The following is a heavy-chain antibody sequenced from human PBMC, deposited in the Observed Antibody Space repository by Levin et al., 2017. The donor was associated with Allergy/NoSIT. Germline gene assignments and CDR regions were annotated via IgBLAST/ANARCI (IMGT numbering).Heavy chain of an antibody. CDR3: AREGSGSYYNPLFDY. J-gene: IGHJ4*02. CDR2: ISYDGSNK. Sequence: GGSLRLSCAASGFTFSSYAMHWVRQAPGKGLEWVAVISYDGSNKYYADSVKGRFTISRDNSKNTLYLQMNSLRAEDTAVYYCAREGSGSYYNPLFDYWGQGTLVTVSS. D-gene: IGHD3-10*01. CDR1: GFTFSSYA. V-gene: IGHV3-30-3*01.